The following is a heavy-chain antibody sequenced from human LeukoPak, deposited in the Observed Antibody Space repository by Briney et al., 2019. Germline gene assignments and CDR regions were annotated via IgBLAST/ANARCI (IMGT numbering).Heavy chain of an antibody. Sequence: PSETLSLTCTVSGGSISSYYWSWIRQPAGKGLEWIGRIYTSGSTNYNPSLKSRVTMSEDTSKNQFSLKLSSVTAADTAVYYCAREGMGYYDSSGPEDWFDPWGQGTLVTVSS. J-gene: IGHJ5*02. V-gene: IGHV4-4*07. D-gene: IGHD3-22*01. CDR2: IYTSGST. CDR3: AREGMGYYDSSGPEDWFDP. CDR1: GGSISSYY.